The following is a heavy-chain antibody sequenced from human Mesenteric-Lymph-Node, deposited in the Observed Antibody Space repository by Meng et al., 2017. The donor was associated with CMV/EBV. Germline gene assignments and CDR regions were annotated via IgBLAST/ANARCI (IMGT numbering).Heavy chain of an antibody. CDR2: INPKSGGT. Sequence: SCKASGSTFTDYFVHWVRQAPGQGLEWMAWINPKSGGTNFAQKFQGRVTLTRDTSISAAYMELIRLPADDTAVYYCARGHDTGYVDPWGQGTLVTVSS. CDR3: ARGHDTGYVDP. J-gene: IGHJ5*01. D-gene: IGHD3-16*01. CDR1: GSTFTDYF. V-gene: IGHV1-2*02.